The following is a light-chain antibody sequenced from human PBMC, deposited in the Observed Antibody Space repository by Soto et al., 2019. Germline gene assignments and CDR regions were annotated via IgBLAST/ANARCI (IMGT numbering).Light chain of an antibody. J-gene: IGLJ3*02. CDR2: LND. Sequence: QPVLTQPPSASGTPGQRVTISCSGSSSHIGINTVNWYQQFPGTAPKVLIYLNDQRPSGVPDRFSGSKSGTSAALAISGLQSEDEADYYCSVWDDSLNGVGFGGGTKRTVL. CDR3: SVWDDSLNGVG. V-gene: IGLV1-44*01. CDR1: SSHIGINT.